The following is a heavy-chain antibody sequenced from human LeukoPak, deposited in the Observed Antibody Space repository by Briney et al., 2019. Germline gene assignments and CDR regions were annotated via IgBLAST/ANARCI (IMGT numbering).Heavy chain of an antibody. CDR1: GYTFTSYG. V-gene: IGHV1-18*01. CDR2: ISAYNGNT. Sequence: ASVKVSCEASGYTFTSYGISWVRQAPGQGLEWMGWISAYNGNTNYAQKLQGRVTMTTDTSTSTAYMELRSLRSDDTAVYYCARDRKWLFKTNFDYWGQGTLVTVSS. CDR3: ARDRKWLFKTNFDY. J-gene: IGHJ4*02. D-gene: IGHD3-22*01.